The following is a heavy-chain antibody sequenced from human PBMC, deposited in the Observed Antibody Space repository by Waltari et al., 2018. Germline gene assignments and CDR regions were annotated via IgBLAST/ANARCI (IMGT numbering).Heavy chain of an antibody. CDR1: GGTFSSYA. Sequence: QVQLVQSGAEVKKPGSSVKVSCKASGGTFSSYAIGWVRQAPGQGLEWMGGIIPIFGTANYAQKFQGRVTITADESTSTAYMELSSLRSEDTAVYYCARGHCSSTSCYPYYYGMDVWGQGTTVTVSS. D-gene: IGHD2-2*01. CDR3: ARGHCSSTSCYPYYYGMDV. V-gene: IGHV1-69*12. J-gene: IGHJ6*02. CDR2: IIPIFGTA.